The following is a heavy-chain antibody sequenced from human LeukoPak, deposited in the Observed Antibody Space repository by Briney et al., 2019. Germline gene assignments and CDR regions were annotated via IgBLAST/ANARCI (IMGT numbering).Heavy chain of an antibody. J-gene: IGHJ4*02. Sequence: ASVKVSCKASEYTFSVYHIHWVRQAPGQGLEWMGWINPNSGGTNYAQKFQGRVTMTRDTSISTAYMELSRLRSDDTAVYYCARDRRSSGYYSPMGLYYFDYWGQGTLVTVSS. CDR3: ARDRRSSGYYSPMGLYYFDY. CDR1: EYTFSVYH. D-gene: IGHD3-22*01. CDR2: INPNSGGT. V-gene: IGHV1-2*02.